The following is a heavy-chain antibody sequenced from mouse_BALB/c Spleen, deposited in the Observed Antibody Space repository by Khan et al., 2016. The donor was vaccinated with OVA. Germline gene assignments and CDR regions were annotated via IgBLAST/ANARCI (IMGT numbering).Heavy chain of an antibody. CDR1: GFTFTEYT. Sequence: VRLQQSGPELVKPGASVKISCKTSGFTFTEYTMHWVKQSHGKSLEWIGRINPNNGDTTYTQKFKGKATLTVDKSSSTAYMELRSLTSEDSAVYYCARRDYYAYYWFFDVWGAGTTVTVSS. D-gene: IGHD1-2*01. J-gene: IGHJ1*01. CDR3: ARRDYYAYYWFFDV. V-gene: IGHV1-18*01. CDR2: INPNNGDT.